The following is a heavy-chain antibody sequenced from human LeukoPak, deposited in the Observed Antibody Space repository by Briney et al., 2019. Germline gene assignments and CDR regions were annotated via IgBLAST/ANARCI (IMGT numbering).Heavy chain of an antibody. J-gene: IGHJ4*02. D-gene: IGHD6-13*01. CDR1: GYTFTGYY. CDR3: ARGSTNSWYPAFDY. Sequence: ASVKVPCKASGYTFTGYYMHWVRQAPVQGLEWMGWINPNSGGTNYPQNFQGRVTMTTDTSINTAYMELSRLISDDTAVYYCARGSTNSWYPAFDYRGQGTLVTVSS. CDR2: INPNSGGT. V-gene: IGHV1-2*02.